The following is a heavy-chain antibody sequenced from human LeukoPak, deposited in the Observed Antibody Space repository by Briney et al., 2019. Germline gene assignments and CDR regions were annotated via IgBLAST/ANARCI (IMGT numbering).Heavy chain of an antibody. CDR3: ARALVGFGELWDY. CDR1: GYTFTGYY. V-gene: IGHV1-2*02. Sequence: GASVKVSRKASGYTFTGYYMHWVRQAPGQGLEWMGWINPNSGGTNYAQKFQGRVTMTRDTSISTAYMELSRLRSDDTAVYYCARALVGFGELWDYWGQGTLVTVSS. J-gene: IGHJ4*02. D-gene: IGHD3-10*01. CDR2: INPNSGGT.